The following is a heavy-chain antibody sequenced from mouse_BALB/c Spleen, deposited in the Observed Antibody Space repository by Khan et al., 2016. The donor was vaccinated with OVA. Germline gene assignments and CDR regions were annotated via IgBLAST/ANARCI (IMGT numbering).Heavy chain of an antibody. CDR3: ARTARGYLDN. D-gene: IGHD1-2*01. J-gene: IGHJ2*01. V-gene: IGHV5-9-1*01. CDR1: GFTFSSYA. CDR2: ISSCGSYT. Sequence: DVLLVESGGGLVKPGGSLKLSCAASGFTFSSYAMSWVRQTPKKRLEWVAIISSCGSYTYYPDSVKGRFTISRDNARYTLSVQMSSLRSEDTDIDDSARTARGYLDNWGQGTTLTVSS.